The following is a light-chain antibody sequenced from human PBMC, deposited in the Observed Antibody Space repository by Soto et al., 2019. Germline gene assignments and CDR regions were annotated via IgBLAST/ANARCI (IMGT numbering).Light chain of an antibody. J-gene: IGLJ2*01. CDR1: KLGDKY. V-gene: IGLV3-1*01. CDR2: QDS. CDR3: QAWDSSTAWVV. Sequence: SYELTQPPSVSVSPGQTASITCFGDKLGDKYACWYQQKPGQSPVLVIYQDSKRPSGIPERFSGSNSGNTATLTISGTQAMDEADYYCQAWDSSTAWVVFGGGTKVTVL.